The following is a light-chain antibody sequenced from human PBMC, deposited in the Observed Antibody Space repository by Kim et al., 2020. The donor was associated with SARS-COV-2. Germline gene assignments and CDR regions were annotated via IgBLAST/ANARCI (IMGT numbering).Light chain of an antibody. CDR2: EDN. CDR1: SGSIASNY. Sequence: GKTVAISCTRSSGSIASNYVQWYQQRPGSAPTTVIYEDNQRPSGVPDRFSGSIDSSSNSASLTISGLKTADEADYYCQSYDSSTVVFGGGTQLTVL. V-gene: IGLV6-57*03. J-gene: IGLJ2*01. CDR3: QSYDSSTVV.